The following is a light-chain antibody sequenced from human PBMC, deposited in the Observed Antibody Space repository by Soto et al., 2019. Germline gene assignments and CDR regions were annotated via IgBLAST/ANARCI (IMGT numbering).Light chain of an antibody. CDR3: QPYDSYSWT. CDR2: DAS. V-gene: IGKV1-5*01. Sequence: DTQMTQSPSTLSGSIGDRVSITCRASRSISNWVAWYQQKPGKAPKLLISDASDLERGVPSRFSGAGSGTEFTLTISSLQPDDAETYYCQPYDSYSWTLGQGTKVDIK. J-gene: IGKJ1*01. CDR1: RSISNW.